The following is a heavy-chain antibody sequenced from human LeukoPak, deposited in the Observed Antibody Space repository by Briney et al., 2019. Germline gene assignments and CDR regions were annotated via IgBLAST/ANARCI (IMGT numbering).Heavy chain of an antibody. CDR3: AKDGRYYYDSSGYQFYY. D-gene: IGHD3-22*01. V-gene: IGHV3-30*02. CDR1: GFTFSSYG. J-gene: IGHJ4*02. CDR2: IRYDGSNK. Sequence: PGGSLRLSCAASGFTFSSYGMHWVRQAPGKGLEWVAFIRYDGSNKYYADSVKGRFTISRDNSKNTLYLQMNSLRAEDTAVYYCAKDGRYYYDSSGYQFYYWGQGTLVTVSS.